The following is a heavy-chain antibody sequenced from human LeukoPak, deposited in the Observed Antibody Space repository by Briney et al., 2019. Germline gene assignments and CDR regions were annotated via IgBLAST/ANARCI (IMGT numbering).Heavy chain of an antibody. CDR2: IDTAGNT. CDR3: ARAKMPGIQTAGRVNYFKF. CDR1: EFTFSNYD. J-gene: IGHJ4*02. V-gene: IGHV3-13*01. Sequence: GSLRLSCAASEFTFSNYDMHWVRQTTGKGLEWVSTIDTAGNTWFPASVKGRFTISRENAKNSLTLQMNSLRVGDTAVYYCARAKMPGIQTAGRVNYFKFWGQGTLVTVSS. D-gene: IGHD6-13*01.